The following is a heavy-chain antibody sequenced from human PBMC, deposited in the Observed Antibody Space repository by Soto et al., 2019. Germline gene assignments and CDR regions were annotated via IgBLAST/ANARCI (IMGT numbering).Heavy chain of an antibody. CDR1: GFTFSSYG. D-gene: IGHD6-19*01. J-gene: IGHJ4*02. V-gene: IGHV3-30*18. CDR2: ISYDGSNK. Sequence: GGSLRLSCAASGFTFSSYGMHWVRQAPGKGLEWVAVISYDGSNKYYADSVKGRFTISRDNSKNTLYLQMNSLRAEDTAVYYCAKDRPWDSSGSPTGGLDYWGQGTLVTVSS. CDR3: AKDRPWDSSGSPTGGLDY.